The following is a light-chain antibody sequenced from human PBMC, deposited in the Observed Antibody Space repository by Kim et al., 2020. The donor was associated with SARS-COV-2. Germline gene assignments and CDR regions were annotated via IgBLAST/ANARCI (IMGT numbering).Light chain of an antibody. Sequence: GDRVTITSWASQGIRNYLPWYQQEPAKAPKFFISYASSLQGGVPSRFSGSGSGTDYTLTISSLQPEDFATYFCQQYYPTLGELTFGGGTKVDIK. CDR3: QQYYPTLGELT. CDR1: QGIRNY. CDR2: YAS. V-gene: IGKV1D-43*01. J-gene: IGKJ4*01.